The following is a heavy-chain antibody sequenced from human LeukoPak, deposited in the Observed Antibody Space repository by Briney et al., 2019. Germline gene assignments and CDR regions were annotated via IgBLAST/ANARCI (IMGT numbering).Heavy chain of an antibody. J-gene: IGHJ4*02. V-gene: IGHV3-49*03. CDR2: IRSKDHGGTT. D-gene: IGHD4-23*01. Sequence: AGGSLRLSCTASGFTFGDYALSWFRQAPGKGREWRSFIRSKDHGGTTEYAASVKGRFTISRDDSNSIAYLQMTSLIIEDTGVYFCTRDPHYYHGNPHDFWGQGTRVTVSS. CDR3: TRDPHYYHGNPHDF. CDR1: GFTFGDYA.